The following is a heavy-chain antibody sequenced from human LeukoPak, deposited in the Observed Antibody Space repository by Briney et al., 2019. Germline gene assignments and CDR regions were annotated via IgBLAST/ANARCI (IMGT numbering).Heavy chain of an antibody. J-gene: IGHJ4*02. CDR3: AKSALRFLEWLDTYYFDY. V-gene: IGHV3-23*01. CDR1: GFTFSSSA. D-gene: IGHD3-3*01. CDR2: ISGSGDST. Sequence: SGGSLRLSCAASGFTFSSSAMSWVRQAPGKGLEWVSAISGSGDSTYYADSVKGRFTISRDNSKNTLYLQMNSLRAEDTAVYYCAKSALRFLEWLDTYYFDYWGQGTLVTVSS.